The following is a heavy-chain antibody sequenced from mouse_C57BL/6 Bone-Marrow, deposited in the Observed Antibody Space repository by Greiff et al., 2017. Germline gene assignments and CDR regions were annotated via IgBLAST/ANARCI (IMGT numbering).Heavy chain of an antibody. Sequence: QVQLQQSGAELVRPGTSVKMSCKASGYTFTNYWIGWAKQRPGHGLEWIGDIYPGGGYTNYNEKFKGKDTLTADKSSSTAYMQFSSLTSEDSAIYYCARSHITTVLVRNWYFDVWGTGTTVTVAS. CDR1: GYTFTNYW. CDR3: ARSHITTVLVRNWYFDV. V-gene: IGHV1-63*01. CDR2: IYPGGGYT. D-gene: IGHD1-1*01. J-gene: IGHJ1*03.